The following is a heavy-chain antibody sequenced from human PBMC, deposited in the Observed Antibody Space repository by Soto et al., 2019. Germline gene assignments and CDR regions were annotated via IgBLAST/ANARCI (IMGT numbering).Heavy chain of an antibody. CDR2: MNPNTGST. CDR3: ARSMGGIAAAGSDF. CDR1: GYTFNTYD. D-gene: IGHD6-13*01. Sequence: QVQLVQSGAEVKKPGASVKVSCKASGYTFNTYDIEWVRLATGQGLEWMGSMNPNTGSTDYAQKFQGRVTMTMTTSTSTAYLELSSLRSDDTAIYYCARSMGGIAAAGSDFWGQGTLVTFSA. J-gene: IGHJ4*02. V-gene: IGHV1-8*01.